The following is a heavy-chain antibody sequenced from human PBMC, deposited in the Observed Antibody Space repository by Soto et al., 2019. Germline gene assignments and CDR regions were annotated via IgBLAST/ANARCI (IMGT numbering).Heavy chain of an antibody. CDR1: GGSISSSNW. J-gene: IGHJ5*02. D-gene: IGHD2-15*01. CDR2: IRSKANSYAT. V-gene: IGHV3-73*01. CDR3: TRDSLSVVAATGNWFDP. Sequence: ETLSLTCAVSGGSISSSNWWSWVRQASGKGLEWVGRIRSKANSYATAYAASVKGRFTISRDDSKNTAYLQMNSLKTEDTAVYYCTRDSLSVVAATGNWFDPWGQGTLVTVSS.